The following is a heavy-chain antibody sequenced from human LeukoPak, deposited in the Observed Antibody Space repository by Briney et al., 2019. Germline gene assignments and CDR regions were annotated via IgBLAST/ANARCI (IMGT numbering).Heavy chain of an antibody. V-gene: IGHV1-3*01. CDR1: GYTFTSYA. D-gene: IGHD3-22*01. J-gene: IGHJ4*02. CDR2: INAGNGNT. CDR3: ARRGSSGYYLSY. Sequence: ASVTVSCKASGYTFTSYAMHWVRQAPGQRLEWMGWINAGNGNTKYSQKFQGRVTITRDTSASTAYMELSSLRSEDTAVYYCARRGSSGYYLSYWGQGTLVTVSS.